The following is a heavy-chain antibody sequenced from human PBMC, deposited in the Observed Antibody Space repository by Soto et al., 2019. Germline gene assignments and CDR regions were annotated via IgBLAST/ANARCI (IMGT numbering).Heavy chain of an antibody. Sequence: GGSLRLSCAASGFTFSSYGMHWVRQAPGKGLEWVAVIWYDGSNKYYADSVKGRFTISRDNSKNTLYLQMNSLRAEDTAVYYCARDSQYSSFDYWGQGTLVTVSS. D-gene: IGHD5-18*01. CDR1: GFTFSSYG. CDR2: IWYDGSNK. J-gene: IGHJ4*02. CDR3: ARDSQYSSFDY. V-gene: IGHV3-33*01.